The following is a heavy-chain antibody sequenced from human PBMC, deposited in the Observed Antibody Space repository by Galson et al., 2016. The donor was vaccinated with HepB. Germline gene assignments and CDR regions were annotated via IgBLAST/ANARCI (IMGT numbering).Heavy chain of an antibody. CDR2: VSYNRGT. J-gene: IGHJ4*02. CDR1: GDSLTRYS. V-gene: IGHV4-59*01. D-gene: IGHD3-3*01. Sequence: SETLSLTCTVSGDSLTRYSWSWIRQPPGKRLEWIGYVSYNRGTNYNPSLKSRVNMSLDTSKNQFSLKLTSVTAADTAFYYCARVYFDFWSLNRQGLFDFWGQGTLVTVSS. CDR3: ARVYFDFWSLNRQGLFDF.